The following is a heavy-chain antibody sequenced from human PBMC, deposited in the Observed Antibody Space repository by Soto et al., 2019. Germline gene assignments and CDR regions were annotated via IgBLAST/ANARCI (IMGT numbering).Heavy chain of an antibody. CDR1: GYTFTSYG. Sequence: SVKVSCKASGYTFTSYGISWVRQAPGQGLEWMGWISAYNGNTNYARKLQGRVTMTTDTSTSTAYMELRSLRSDDTAVYYCARDIRVRQWLVLGYWGQGSLVTVSS. CDR3: ARDIRVRQWLVLGY. CDR2: ISAYNGNT. D-gene: IGHD6-19*01. V-gene: IGHV1-18*04. J-gene: IGHJ4*02.